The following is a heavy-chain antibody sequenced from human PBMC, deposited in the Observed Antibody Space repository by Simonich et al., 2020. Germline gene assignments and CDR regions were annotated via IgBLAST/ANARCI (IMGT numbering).Heavy chain of an antibody. CDR1: GFTFSSYW. CDR2: IKQDGSEK. V-gene: IGHV3-7*01. Sequence: EVQLVESGGGLVHPGGSLRLSCAASGFTFSSYWMSWVRQAPGKGLEWVANIKQDGSEKYYVDSVKGRFTISRDNAKNSLYRQMNSLRAEDTAVYYCARDGLGTAYYYYMDVWGKGTTVTVSS. J-gene: IGHJ6*03. D-gene: IGHD7-27*01. CDR3: ARDGLGTAYYYYMDV.